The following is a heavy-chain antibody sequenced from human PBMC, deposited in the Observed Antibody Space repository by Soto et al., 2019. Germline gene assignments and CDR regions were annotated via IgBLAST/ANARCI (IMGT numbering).Heavy chain of an antibody. J-gene: IGHJ4*02. V-gene: IGHV3-48*03. CDR3: ARDSLYDYGESFDY. CDR2: ISSSGSTI. CDR1: GFTFSSYE. Sequence: GGSLRLSCAASGFTFSSYEMNWVRQAPGKGLEWVSYISSSGSTIYYADSVKGRFTISRDNAKNSLYLQMNSLRAEDTAVYYCARDSLYDYGESFDYWGQGTLVTVSS. D-gene: IGHD4-17*01.